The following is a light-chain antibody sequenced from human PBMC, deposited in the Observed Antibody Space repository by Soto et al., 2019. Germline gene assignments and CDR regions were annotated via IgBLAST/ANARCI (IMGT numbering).Light chain of an antibody. CDR3: QQCDKWPLA. J-gene: IGKJ1*01. CDR2: GAS. V-gene: IGKV3-15*01. Sequence: TXXTASLSASXGNXLXXXCGASQTISNYLTWYQQKPGQANMLMIYGASKRASGVTYRLSRSGGGTEFTLTISSVHSEDFAFYYCQQCDKWPLAFGQGTHVDVK. CDR1: QTISNY.